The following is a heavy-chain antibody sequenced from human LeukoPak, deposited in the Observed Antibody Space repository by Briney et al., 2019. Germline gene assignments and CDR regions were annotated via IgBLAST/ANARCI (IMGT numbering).Heavy chain of an antibody. CDR3: AREVAGTRADAFDI. V-gene: IGHV1-18*01. J-gene: IGHJ3*02. CDR2: ISAYNGDT. Sequence: GASVNVSCKASGYTCTSYGISWVRQAPGQGLEWMGWISAYNGDTNYAQKLQGRVTMTTDTSTSTAYMELRSLRSDDTAVYYCAREVAGTRADAFDIWGQGTMVTVSS. CDR1: GYTCTSYG. D-gene: IGHD6-19*01.